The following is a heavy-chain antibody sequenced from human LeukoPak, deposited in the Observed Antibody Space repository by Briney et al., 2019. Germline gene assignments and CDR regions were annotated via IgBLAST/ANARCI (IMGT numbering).Heavy chain of an antibody. CDR2: IYNSGNT. J-gene: IGHJ5*02. V-gene: IGHV4-61*02. Sequence: TSETLSLTCTVSGGSISSGSYYWNWIRQPAGKGLEWIGRIYNSGNTNYNPSLKSRVTISVDTSKNQFSLKLNSVTAADTAVYYCARSGTYYNNWFDPWGQGTLVTVSS. D-gene: IGHD3-10*01. CDR1: GGSISSGSYY. CDR3: ARSGTYYNNWFDP.